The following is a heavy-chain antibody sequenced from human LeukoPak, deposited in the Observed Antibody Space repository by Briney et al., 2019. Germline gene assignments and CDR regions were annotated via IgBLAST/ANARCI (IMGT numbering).Heavy chain of an antibody. CDR3: ASRSQGDYDILTGYYRGDYYYYYMDV. Sequence: GGSLRLSCAASGFTFSSYSMNWVRQAPGKGLEWVSSISSSSSYIYYADSVKGRFTISRDNANNLLYLQMNSLRAEDTAVYYCASRSQGDYDILTGYYRGDYYYYYMDVWGKGTTVTISS. CDR2: ISSSSSYI. CDR1: GFTFSSYS. D-gene: IGHD3-9*01. J-gene: IGHJ6*03. V-gene: IGHV3-21*01.